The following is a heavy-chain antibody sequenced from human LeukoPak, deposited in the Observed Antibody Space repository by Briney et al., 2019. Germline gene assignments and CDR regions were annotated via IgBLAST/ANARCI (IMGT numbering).Heavy chain of an antibody. D-gene: IGHD5-12*01. CDR2: IWYGGSNK. CDR3: AKDGSYYYMDV. CDR1: GFTFSSYG. V-gene: IGHV3-30*02. Sequence: GGFLRLSCAASGFTFSSYGMHWVRQAPGKGLEWVAVIWYGGSNKYYADSVKGRFTISRDNSKNTLYLQMNSLRAEDTAVYYCAKDGSYYYMDVWGKGTTVTVSS. J-gene: IGHJ6*03.